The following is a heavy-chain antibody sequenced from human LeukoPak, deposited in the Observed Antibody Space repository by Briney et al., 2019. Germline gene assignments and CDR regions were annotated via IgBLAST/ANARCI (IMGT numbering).Heavy chain of an antibody. CDR1: GYTFTGYY. J-gene: IGHJ4*02. V-gene: IGHV1-2*06. D-gene: IGHD6-13*01. CDR3: ARLTRQQLAEIDY. Sequence: ASVKVSCKASGYTFTGYYMHWVRQAPGQGLEWMGRINPNSGGTNYAQKFQGRVTMTRDTSISTAHMELSRLRSDDTAVYYCARLTRQQLAEIDYWGQGTLVTVSS. CDR2: INPNSGGT.